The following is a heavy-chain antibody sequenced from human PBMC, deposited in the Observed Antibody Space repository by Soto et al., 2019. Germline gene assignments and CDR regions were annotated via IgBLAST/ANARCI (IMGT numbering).Heavy chain of an antibody. CDR3: ARVGIRPIPADLGGGYDFQGLDV. CDR2: IVPMSGGP. Sequence: QVQLVQSATEEKKPGSSVKISCKASGDTFINYAFSWMRQAPGQGLEWIGGIVPMSGGPNSAEKFHDRLTITADQSTGTVTMQLYMLTPDDTAVYYCARVGIRPIPADLGGGYDFQGLDVWGQGTKVTVS. D-gene: IGHD3-16*01. J-gene: IGHJ6*02. V-gene: IGHV1-69*01. CDR1: GDTFINYA.